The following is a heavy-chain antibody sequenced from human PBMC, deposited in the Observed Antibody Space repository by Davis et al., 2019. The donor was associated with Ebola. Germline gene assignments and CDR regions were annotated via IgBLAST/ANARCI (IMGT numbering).Heavy chain of an antibody. CDR2: IYYSGST. CDR1: GGSISTSRYY. Sequence: MPSETLSLTCTVSGGSISTSRYYWGCIRQPPGKGLEWIGSIYYSGSTYYNPSLKSRVTISVDTSKNQFSLKLSSVTAADTAVYYCARAPETTVTTFWFDPWGQGTLVTVSS. CDR3: ARAPETTVTTFWFDP. V-gene: IGHV4-39*07. J-gene: IGHJ5*02. D-gene: IGHD4-17*01.